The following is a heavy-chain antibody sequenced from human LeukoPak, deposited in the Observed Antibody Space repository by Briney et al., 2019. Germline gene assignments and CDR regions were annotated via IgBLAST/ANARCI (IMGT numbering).Heavy chain of an antibody. V-gene: IGHV4-4*02. D-gene: IGHD3-10*01. J-gene: IGHJ4*02. Sequence: KPSGTLSLTCAVSGGSISSSNWWSWVRQPPGKGLEWIGEIYHSGSTNYNPSLKSRVTISVDTSKNQFSLKLSSVTAADMAVYYCARGGPTWFGELFTYWGQGTLVTVSS. CDR2: IYHSGST. CDR3: ARGGPTWFGELFTY. CDR1: GGSISSSNW.